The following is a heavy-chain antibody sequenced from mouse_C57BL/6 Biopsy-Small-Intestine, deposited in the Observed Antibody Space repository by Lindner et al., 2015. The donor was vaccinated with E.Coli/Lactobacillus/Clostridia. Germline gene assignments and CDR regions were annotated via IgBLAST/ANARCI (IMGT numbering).Heavy chain of an antibody. V-gene: IGHV1-42*01. CDR1: GYSFTDYY. D-gene: IGHD2-14*01. CDR3: ARGTPRYYLDY. Sequence: VQLQESGPELVKPGASVKISCKASGYSFTDYYIHWVKQSPEKSLEWIGEINPNTGSTIYKQKFKAKATLTVDKSSSTAYMQLKSLTSEDSAVYFCARGTPRYYLDYWGQGTTLTVSS. CDR2: INPNTGST. J-gene: IGHJ2*01.